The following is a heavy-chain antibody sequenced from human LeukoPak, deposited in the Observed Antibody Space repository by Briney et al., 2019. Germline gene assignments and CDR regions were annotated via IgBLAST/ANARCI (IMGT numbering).Heavy chain of an antibody. D-gene: IGHD2-15*01. J-gene: IGHJ6*02. CDR2: IYYSGST. Sequence: PSETLSLTCTVSGGSISSYYWSRIRQPPGKGLEWIGYIYYSGSTNYNPSLKSRVTISVDTSKNQFSLKLSSVTAADTAVYYCARLTDKYYYYGMDVWGQGTTVTVSS. V-gene: IGHV4-59*08. CDR1: GGSISSYY. CDR3: ARLTDKYYYYGMDV.